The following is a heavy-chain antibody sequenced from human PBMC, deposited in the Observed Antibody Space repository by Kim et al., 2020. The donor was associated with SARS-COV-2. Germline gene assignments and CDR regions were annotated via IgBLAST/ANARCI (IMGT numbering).Heavy chain of an antibody. CDR3: ARDKYDILTGYRDAFDI. CDR2: IYYSGST. Sequence: SETLSLTCTVSGGSISSYYWSWIRQPPGKGLEWIGYIYYSGSTNYNPSLKSRVTISVDTSKNQFSLKLSSVTAADTAVYYCARDKYDILTGYRDAFDIWGQGTVVTVSS. CDR1: GGSISSYY. D-gene: IGHD3-9*01. V-gene: IGHV4-59*13. J-gene: IGHJ3*02.